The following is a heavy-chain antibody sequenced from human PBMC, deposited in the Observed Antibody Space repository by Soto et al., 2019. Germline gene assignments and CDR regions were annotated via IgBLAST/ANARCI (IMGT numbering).Heavy chain of an antibody. CDR2: IIPIFGTA. CDR3: AREGDYYVSGVPLLAENDYYGMDV. D-gene: IGHD3-10*01. CDR1: GGTFSSYA. J-gene: IGHJ6*02. Sequence: QVQLVQSGAEVKKPGSSVKVSCKASGGTFSSYAISWVRQAPGQGLEWMGGIIPIFGTANYAQKFQGKVTLTADESTITAYMELSSLRSEATAVYYCAREGDYYVSGVPLLAENDYYGMDVWGQGTTVTVSS. V-gene: IGHV1-69*01.